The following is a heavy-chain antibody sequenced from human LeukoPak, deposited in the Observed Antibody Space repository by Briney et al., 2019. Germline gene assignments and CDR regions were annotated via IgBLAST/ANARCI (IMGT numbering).Heavy chain of an antibody. CDR2: IIPILGIA. V-gene: IGHV1-69*04. J-gene: IGHJ3*02. CDR3: ATVVSSSWYGNAFDI. CDR1: GGTFSSYA. D-gene: IGHD6-13*01. Sequence: SVKVSCKASGGTFSSYAISWVRLAPGQGLEWMGRIIPILGIADYAQKFQGRVTITADKSTSTAYMELSSLRSEDTAVYYCATVVSSSWYGNAFDIWGQGTMVTVSS.